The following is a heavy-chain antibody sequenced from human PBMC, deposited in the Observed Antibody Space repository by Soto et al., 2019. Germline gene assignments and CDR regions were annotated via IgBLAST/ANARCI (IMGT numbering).Heavy chain of an antibody. CDR3: ARGGSSWSDEYYRH. J-gene: IGHJ1*01. CDR1: GYTFSNYG. CDR2: ISGYNGNT. V-gene: IGHV1-18*01. D-gene: IGHD6-13*01. Sequence: ASVKVSCKTSGYTFSNYGMTWVRQAPGQGPEWMGWISGYNGNTKYAQTVQDRVTMTTDTSTSTAYMEVRSLTSDDTAVYYCARGGSSWSDEYYRHWGQGTLVTVSS.